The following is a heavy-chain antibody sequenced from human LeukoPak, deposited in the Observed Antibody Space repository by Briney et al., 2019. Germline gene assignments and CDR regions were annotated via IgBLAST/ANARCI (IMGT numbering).Heavy chain of an antibody. CDR3: ARHLYDYGVDY. CDR2: INHSGST. D-gene: IGHD4-17*01. Sequence: SETLSLTCAVYGGSFSGYYWSWIRQPPGKGLEWIGEINHSGSTNYNPSLKSRVTISVDTSKNQFSLKLSSVTAADTAVYYCARHLYDYGVDYWGQGTLVTVSS. J-gene: IGHJ4*02. V-gene: IGHV4-34*01. CDR1: GGSFSGYY.